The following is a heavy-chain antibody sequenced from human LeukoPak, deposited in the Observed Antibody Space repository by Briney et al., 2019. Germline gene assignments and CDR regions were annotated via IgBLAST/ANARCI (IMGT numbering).Heavy chain of an antibody. CDR3: AKDPNRYDSSIYYCAY. CDR1: GFTFNNYG. J-gene: IGHJ4*02. Sequence: GGSLRLSRAASGFTFNNYGMHWVRQAPGKGLEWVAFIRYDGSNTYYADSVKGRFTISRDNSKNTLYLHMNRLRAEDTAVYYCAKDPNRYDSSIYYCAYWGQGTLVTVSS. CDR2: IRYDGSNT. D-gene: IGHD3-22*01. V-gene: IGHV3-30*02.